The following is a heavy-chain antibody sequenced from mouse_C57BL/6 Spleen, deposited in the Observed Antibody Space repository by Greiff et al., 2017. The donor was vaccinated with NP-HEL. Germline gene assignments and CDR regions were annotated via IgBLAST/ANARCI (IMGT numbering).Heavy chain of an antibody. CDR3: ARSFYDGYLDY. Sequence: LKQPGAELVRPGSSVKLSCKASGYTFTSYWMHWVKQRPIQGLEWIGNIDPSDSETHYNQKFKDKATLTVDKSSSTAYMQLSSLTSEDSAVYYCARSFYDGYLDYWGQGTTLTVSS. J-gene: IGHJ2*01. V-gene: IGHV1-52*01. CDR2: IDPSDSET. D-gene: IGHD2-3*01. CDR1: GYTFTSYW.